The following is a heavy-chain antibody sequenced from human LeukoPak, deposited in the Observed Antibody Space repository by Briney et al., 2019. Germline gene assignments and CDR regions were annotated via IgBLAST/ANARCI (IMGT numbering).Heavy chain of an antibody. CDR2: INHSGGHK. Sequence: GGSLRLSCAASAFTFKNFAMSWVRQAPGKGLEWVSGINHSGGHKYYADSVKGRFTISRDNSKYTLYLQMNSLRAEDTAVYYCAKDDSMTLDHFDYWGQGTLVSVSS. V-gene: IGHV3-23*01. D-gene: IGHD4-11*01. J-gene: IGHJ4*02. CDR3: AKDDSMTLDHFDY. CDR1: AFTFKNFA.